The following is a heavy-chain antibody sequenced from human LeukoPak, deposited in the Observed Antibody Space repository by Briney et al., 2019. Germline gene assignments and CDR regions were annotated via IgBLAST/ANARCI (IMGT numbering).Heavy chain of an antibody. D-gene: IGHD4-11*01. J-gene: IGHJ5*02. CDR2: INHSGST. CDR3: ARSQEVRQYNWFDP. Sequence: SETLSLTCAVYGGSFSGYYWSWIRQPPGKGLEWIGEINHSGSTDYNPSLKSRATISVDTSKNQFSLKLSSVTAADTAVYYCARSQEVRQYNWFDPWGQGTLVTVSS. V-gene: IGHV4-34*01. CDR1: GGSFSGYY.